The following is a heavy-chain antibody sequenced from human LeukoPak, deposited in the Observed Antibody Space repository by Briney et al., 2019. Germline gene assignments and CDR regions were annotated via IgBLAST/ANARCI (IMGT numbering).Heavy chain of an antibody. CDR2: ISRNSGSI. CDR1: GFTFDDYA. CDR3: AKDTGSTPGAHYYYYMDV. V-gene: IGHV3-9*01. D-gene: IGHD5/OR15-5a*01. Sequence: GGSLRLSCAASGFTFDDYAMHWVRQVPGKGLEWVSGISRNSGSIGYADSVKGRFTISRDNAKKSLHLQMNSLRTEDTALYYCAKDTGSTPGAHYYYYMDVWGKGTTVTISS. J-gene: IGHJ6*03.